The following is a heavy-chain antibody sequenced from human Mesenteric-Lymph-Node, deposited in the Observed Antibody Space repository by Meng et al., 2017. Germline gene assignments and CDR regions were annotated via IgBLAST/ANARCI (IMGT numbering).Heavy chain of an antibody. CDR2: ISGSGGST. J-gene: IGHJ4*02. V-gene: IGHV3-23*01. Sequence: GESLKISCAASGFTFSSYAMSWVRQAPGKGLEWVSAISGSGGSTYYADSVKGRFTISRDNAKNSLYLQMHSLRVEDTAVYYCATQSSGFNYWGQGTLVTVSS. D-gene: IGHD6-19*01. CDR1: GFTFSSYA. CDR3: ATQSSGFNY.